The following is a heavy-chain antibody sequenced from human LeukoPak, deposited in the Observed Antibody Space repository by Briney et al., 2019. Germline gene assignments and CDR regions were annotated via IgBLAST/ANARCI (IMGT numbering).Heavy chain of an antibody. Sequence: GASVKVPCKASGYTFTSYGISWVRQAPGQGLEWMGWISAYNGNTNYAQKLQGRVTMTTDTSTSTAYMELRSLRSDDTAVYYCARDKAVAGTATALRRYFDYWGQGTLVTVSS. CDR1: GYTFTSYG. CDR3: ARDKAVAGTATALRRYFDY. D-gene: IGHD6-19*01. CDR2: ISAYNGNT. V-gene: IGHV1-18*01. J-gene: IGHJ4*02.